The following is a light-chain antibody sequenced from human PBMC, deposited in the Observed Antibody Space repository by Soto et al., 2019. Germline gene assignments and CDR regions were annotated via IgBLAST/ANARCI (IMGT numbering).Light chain of an antibody. CDR1: SSDIGAYNY. Sequence: QSALTQPASVSGSPGQSITISCTGTSSDIGAYNYVSWYQQHPGKAPKLMIYGVTNRPSGVSNRFSGSKSGNTDSLTISGLQADDEADYYCSSYTTSSTLGFGGGTKLTVL. CDR2: GVT. J-gene: IGLJ2*01. V-gene: IGLV2-14*01. CDR3: SSYTTSSTLG.